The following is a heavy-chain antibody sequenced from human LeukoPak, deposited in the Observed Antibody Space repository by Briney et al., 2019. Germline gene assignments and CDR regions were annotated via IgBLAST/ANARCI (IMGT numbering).Heavy chain of an antibody. J-gene: IGHJ4*02. D-gene: IGHD6-13*01. CDR3: ARDIAADAFDY. CDR1: GFTFNTYA. Sequence: GGSLRLSCAASGFTFNTYAMSWVRQAPGKGLEWVSAISGGVGGTYYADSVKGRFTISTDNSKNTLYLQMNSLRAEDTAVYYCARDIAADAFDYWGQGTLVTVSS. V-gene: IGHV3-23*01. CDR2: ISGGVGGT.